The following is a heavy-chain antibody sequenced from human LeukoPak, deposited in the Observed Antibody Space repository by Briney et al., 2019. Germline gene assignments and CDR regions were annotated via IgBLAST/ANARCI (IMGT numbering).Heavy chain of an antibody. D-gene: IGHD3-16*01. J-gene: IGHJ4*02. CDR3: ARDLLRGSPDFFDY. V-gene: IGHV3-30-3*01. CDR1: GFTISSYP. Sequence: GGSLRLSCAASGFTISSYPMHWVRQAPGKGLEWLAVIAYDGSITLYTDSVKGRFTISRDSSKNTLYLQMNSLRTEDTAVYYCARDLLRGSPDFFDYWGQGTLATVSS. CDR2: IAYDGSIT.